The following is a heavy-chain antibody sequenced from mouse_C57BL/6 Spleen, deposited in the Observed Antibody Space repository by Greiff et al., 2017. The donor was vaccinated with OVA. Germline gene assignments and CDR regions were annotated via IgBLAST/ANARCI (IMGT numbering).Heavy chain of an antibody. V-gene: IGHV1-54*01. CDR2: FNPGSGGT. J-gene: IGHJ4*01. CDR1: GYAFTNYL. Sequence: VQLQQSGAELVRPGTSVTVSCKASGYAFTNYLIEWVKQRPGQGLEWIGVFNPGSGGTNYNEKLKGKATLTADKSSSTAYMQLSSLTSEDSAVYFFAIRYYYAKDYWGQGTSVTVSS. D-gene: IGHD1-1*01. CDR3: AIRYYYAKDY.